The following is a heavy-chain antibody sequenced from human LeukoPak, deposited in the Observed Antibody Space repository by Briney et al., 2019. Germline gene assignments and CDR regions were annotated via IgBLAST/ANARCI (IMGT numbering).Heavy chain of an antibody. Sequence: ASVKLSCKASGYTFTSYGISWVRQATGQGPEWMGWISAYNGNTNYAQKLQGRVTMTTDTSTSTAYKELRSLKSDDTAVYYCARSDDYDSSGYDNYWGQGTLVTVSS. D-gene: IGHD3-22*01. CDR3: ARSDDYDSSGYDNY. CDR1: GYTFTSYG. CDR2: ISAYNGNT. J-gene: IGHJ4*02. V-gene: IGHV1-18*01.